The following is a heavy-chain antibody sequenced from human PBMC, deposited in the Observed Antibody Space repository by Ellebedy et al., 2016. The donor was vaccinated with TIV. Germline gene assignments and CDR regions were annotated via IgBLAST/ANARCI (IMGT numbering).Heavy chain of an antibody. Sequence: ASVKVSCKASGYTFTSYYMDWVRQAPGQGLEWMGIINPSGGSTSYAQKFQGRVSMTRDTSISTAYMELSSLKFDDTATYYCARTRGSSSVELDPWGQGTLVTVSS. J-gene: IGHJ5*02. CDR2: INPSGGST. CDR1: GYTFTSYY. D-gene: IGHD6-6*01. V-gene: IGHV1-46*01. CDR3: ARTRGSSSVELDP.